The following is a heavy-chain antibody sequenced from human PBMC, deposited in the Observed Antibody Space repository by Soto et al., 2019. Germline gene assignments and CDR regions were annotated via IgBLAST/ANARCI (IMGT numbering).Heavy chain of an antibody. Sequence: QVQLQESGPGLVKPSQTLSLTCTVSGGSISSGGYYWSWIRQHPGKGLEWIGYIYYSGSTYYNPSLKSRVTISVDTSKNQFSLKLSSVTAADTAVYYCARGVSGYDYGVLIWFDPWGQGTLVTVSS. V-gene: IGHV4-31*03. CDR1: GGSISSGGYY. D-gene: IGHD5-12*01. J-gene: IGHJ5*02. CDR2: IYYSGST. CDR3: ARGVSGYDYGVLIWFDP.